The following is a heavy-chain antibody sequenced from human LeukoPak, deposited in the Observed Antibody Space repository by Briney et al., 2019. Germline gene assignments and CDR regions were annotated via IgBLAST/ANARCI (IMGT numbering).Heavy chain of an antibody. V-gene: IGHV3-33*01. J-gene: IGHJ4*02. CDR1: GFTFSSYG. CDR3: ARLSIEDTSIDY. CDR2: IWYDGSNK. D-gene: IGHD2-15*01. Sequence: GRSLRLSCAASGFTFSSYGMHWVRQAPGKGLEWVAVIWYDGSNKYYADSVKGRFTISRDNSKNTLYLQMNSLRAEDTAVYYCARLSIEDTSIDYWGQGTLVTVSS.